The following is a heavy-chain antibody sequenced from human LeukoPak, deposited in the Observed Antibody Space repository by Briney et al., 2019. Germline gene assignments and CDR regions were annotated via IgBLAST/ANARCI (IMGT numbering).Heavy chain of an antibody. V-gene: IGHV1-2*02. CDR2: INPNSGGT. D-gene: IGHD2-2*01. CDR1: GYTFTAYY. J-gene: IGHJ4*02. CDR3: ARDLGPIIVVVPAAQFYFDY. Sequence: VASVKVSCKASGYTFTAYYMHWVRQAPGQGLEWMGWINPNSGGTNYAQKFQGRVTMTRDTSISTAYMELSRLGSDDTAVYYCARDLGPIIVVVPAAQFYFDYWGQGTLVTVSS.